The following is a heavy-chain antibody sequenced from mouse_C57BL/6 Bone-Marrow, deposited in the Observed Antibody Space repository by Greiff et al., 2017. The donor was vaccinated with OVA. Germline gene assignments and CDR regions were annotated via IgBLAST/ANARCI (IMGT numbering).Heavy chain of an antibody. CDR1: GFTFSDYG. Sequence: DVKLVESGGGLVKPGGSLKLSCAASGFTFSDYGMHWVRQAPEKGLEWVAYISSGSSTIYYADTVKGRFTISRDNAKNTLFLQMTSLRSEDTAMYYCARGGGTRWYFDVWGTGTTVTVSS. D-gene: IGHD4-1*01. CDR3: ARGGGTRWYFDV. V-gene: IGHV5-17*01. J-gene: IGHJ1*03. CDR2: ISSGSSTI.